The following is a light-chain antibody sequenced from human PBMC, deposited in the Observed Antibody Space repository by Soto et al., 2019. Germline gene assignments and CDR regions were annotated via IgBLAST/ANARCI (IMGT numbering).Light chain of an antibody. J-gene: IGKJ5*01. Sequence: DIQMTQSPSSLSASVGDRVTITCRASQSISNYLNWYQQKPGKAPKLLIYAASSLQSGVPARFSGSGSGTGFTLTISSLQPEDFATYYCQQRYSTPITFGQGTRLEIK. CDR3: QQRYSTPIT. V-gene: IGKV1-39*01. CDR2: AAS. CDR1: QSISNY.